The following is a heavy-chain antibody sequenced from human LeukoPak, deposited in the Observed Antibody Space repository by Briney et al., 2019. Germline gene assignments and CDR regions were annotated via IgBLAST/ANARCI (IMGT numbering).Heavy chain of an antibody. CDR1: GFTFSSYE. V-gene: IGHV3-48*03. CDR2: ISSSSSTI. Sequence: GGSLRLSCAASGFTFSSYEMNWVRQAPGKGLEWVSYISSSSSTIYYADSVKGRFTISRDNAKNSLYLQMNSLRAEDTAVYYCAELGITMIGGVWGKGTAVTISS. CDR3: AELGITMIGGV. J-gene: IGHJ6*04. D-gene: IGHD3-10*02.